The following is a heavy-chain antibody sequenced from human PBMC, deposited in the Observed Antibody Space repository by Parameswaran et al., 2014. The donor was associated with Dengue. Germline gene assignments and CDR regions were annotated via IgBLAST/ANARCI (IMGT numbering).Heavy chain of an antibody. CDR2: IKNKADGAAT. V-gene: IGHV3-15*01. Sequence: AGGSLRLSCSASGFPFTNAWMMWVRQAPGKGLEWVGLIKNKADGAATDYAAPVTDRFTISRDDSKNTVYLQMNSLKTEDTAVYYCTTPTRVLRGVIRDYWGQGTLVTVSS. J-gene: IGHJ4*02. CDR1: GFPFTNAW. D-gene: IGHD3-10*01. CDR3: TTPTRVLRGVIRDY.